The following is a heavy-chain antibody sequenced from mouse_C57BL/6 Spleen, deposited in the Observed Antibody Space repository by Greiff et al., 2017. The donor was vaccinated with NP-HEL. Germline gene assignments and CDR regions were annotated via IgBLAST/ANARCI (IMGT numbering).Heavy chain of an antibody. J-gene: IGHJ3*01. V-gene: IGHV1-7*01. CDR1: GYTFTSYW. D-gene: IGHD1-1*01. Sequence: VQLQQSGAELAKPGASVKLSCKASGYTFTSYWMHWVKQRPGQGLEWIGYINPSSGYTKYNQKFKDKATLNADKSSSTAYKQLSSLTYEDSEVYYCAREADYYGAPEAYWGQGTLVTVSA. CDR3: AREADYYGAPEAY. CDR2: INPSSGYT.